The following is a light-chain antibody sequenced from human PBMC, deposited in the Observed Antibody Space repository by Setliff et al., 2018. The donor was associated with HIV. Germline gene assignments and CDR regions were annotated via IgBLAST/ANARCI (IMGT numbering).Light chain of an antibody. CDR2: GNT. CDR1: NSNIGAEYD. CDR3: QSYDSSLSGWV. V-gene: IGLV1-40*01. J-gene: IGLJ3*02. Sequence: QSALTQPPSVSGAPGQRVTISCTGSNSNIGAEYDVHWYQQLPGTAPKLLIFGNTNRASGVPDRFSGSRSGTSASLAITGLQAEDESDYFCQSYDSSLSGWVFGGGTRSPS.